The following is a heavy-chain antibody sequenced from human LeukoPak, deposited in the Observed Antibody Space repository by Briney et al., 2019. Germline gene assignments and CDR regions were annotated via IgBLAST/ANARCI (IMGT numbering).Heavy chain of an antibody. D-gene: IGHD2-15*01. CDR3: ATLEGYCSGGSCSWDYYYGMDV. V-gene: IGHV1-18*01. Sequence: ASVKVSCKASGYTFTSYGISWVRQAPGQGLEWMGWISAYNGNTNYAQELQGRVTMTTDTSTSTAYMELRSLRSDDTAVYYCATLEGYCSGGSCSWDYYYGMDVWGQGTTVTVSS. CDR1: GYTFTSYG. J-gene: IGHJ6*02. CDR2: ISAYNGNT.